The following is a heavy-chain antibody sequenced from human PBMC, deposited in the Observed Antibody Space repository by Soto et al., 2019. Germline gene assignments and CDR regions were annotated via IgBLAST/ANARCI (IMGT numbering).Heavy chain of an antibody. D-gene: IGHD3-10*01. CDR2: FYTSEIS. CDR3: WVLYYYYGMDV. Sequence: SETLSLTCTVSGGSISSYYWSWIRQPAGKGLEWIGRFYTSEISNYNPSLKSRVTMSVDTSKNLFSLKLSSVTAADTAVYYCWVLYYYYGMDVWGQGTTVTVSS. J-gene: IGHJ6*02. V-gene: IGHV4-4*07. CDR1: GGSISSYY.